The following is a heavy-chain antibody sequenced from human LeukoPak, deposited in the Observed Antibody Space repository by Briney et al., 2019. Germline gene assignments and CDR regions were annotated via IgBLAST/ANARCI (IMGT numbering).Heavy chain of an antibody. CDR1: GGSFSGYY. J-gene: IGHJ4*02. Sequence: PSETLSLTCAVYGGSFSGYYWSWIRHPPGKGLEWIGEINHSGSTNYNPSLKSRVTISIDTSKNQFSLKLSSVTAADPAVYYCARSEYDYVWGSYRYSPYYFDYWGQGTLVTVSS. CDR3: ARSEYDYVWGSYRYSPYYFDY. CDR2: INHSGST. V-gene: IGHV4-34*01. D-gene: IGHD3-16*02.